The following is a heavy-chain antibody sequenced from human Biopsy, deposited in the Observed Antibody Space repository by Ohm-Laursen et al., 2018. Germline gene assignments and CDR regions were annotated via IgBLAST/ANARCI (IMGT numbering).Heavy chain of an antibody. Sequence: ASVKVSCKAPTGTFNSYGIIWVRQAPGQGLEWMGRIIPILRTTAYAQSFLGRVTITADSPTSTVDMELTSLTSDDTAVYFCAREAIGYQLPCDDWGQGTLVTVSS. CDR3: AREAIGYQLPCDD. CDR1: TGTFNSYG. J-gene: IGHJ4*02. CDR2: IIPILRTT. V-gene: IGHV1-69*11. D-gene: IGHD2-2*01.